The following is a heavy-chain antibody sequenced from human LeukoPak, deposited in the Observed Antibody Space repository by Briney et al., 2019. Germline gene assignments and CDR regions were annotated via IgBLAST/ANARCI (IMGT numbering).Heavy chain of an antibody. CDR1: GGSITSGGYF. CDR3: AVSTTGDKSNN. V-gene: IGHV4-31*03. D-gene: IGHD7-27*01. J-gene: IGHJ4*02. CDR2: IYYSGTT. Sequence: PSETLSLTCTVSGGSITSGGYFWSWIRQLPGKGLEWIGYIYYSGTTSYNPSLKSRLTISLDTSENQFSLKLSSVTAADTAVYYCAVSTTGDKSNNWGQGTLVTASS.